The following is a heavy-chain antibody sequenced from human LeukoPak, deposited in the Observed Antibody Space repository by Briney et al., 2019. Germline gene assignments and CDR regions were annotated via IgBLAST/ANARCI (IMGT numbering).Heavy chain of an antibody. J-gene: IGHJ6*03. V-gene: IGHV4-38-2*02. CDR2: IYHSGST. CDR3: ARVWSGTLNYMDV. CDR1: GYSISSGYY. Sequence: PSETLSLTCTVSGYSISSGYYWGWIRQPPGKGLEWIGSIYHSGSTYYNPSLKSRVTISVDTSKNQFSLKLSSVTAADTAVYYCARVWSGTLNYMDVWGKGTTVTVSS. D-gene: IGHD3-3*01.